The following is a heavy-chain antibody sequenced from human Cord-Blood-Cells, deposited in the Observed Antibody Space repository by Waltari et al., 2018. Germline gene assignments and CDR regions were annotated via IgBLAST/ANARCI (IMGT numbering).Heavy chain of an antibody. D-gene: IGHD3-10*01. V-gene: IGHV3-21*01. J-gene: IGHJ4*02. CDR1: GFTFSSYS. CDR3: ARDARYGSSDY. Sequence: EVQLVESGGGLVKPGGSLRLSCAASGFTFSSYSMNWVRQAPGKGLEWVSTISSSSSYRYYADSVKGRFTISRDNAKNSLYLQMNSLRAEDTAVYYCARDARYGSSDYWGQGTLVTVSS. CDR2: ISSSSSYR.